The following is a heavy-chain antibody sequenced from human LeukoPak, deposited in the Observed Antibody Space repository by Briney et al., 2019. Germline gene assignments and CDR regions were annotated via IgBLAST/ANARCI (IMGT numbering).Heavy chain of an antibody. CDR2: ISWNSGSI. CDR3: AKASYDEDKYYFDY. V-gene: IGHV3-9*03. J-gene: IGHJ4*02. CDR1: GFTFDDYA. D-gene: IGHD5-12*01. Sequence: GGSLRLSRAASGFTFDDYAMHWVRQAPGKGLEWVSGISWNSGSIGYADSVKGRFTISRDNAKNSLYLQMNSLRAEDMALYYCAKASYDEDKYYFDYWGQGTLVTVSS.